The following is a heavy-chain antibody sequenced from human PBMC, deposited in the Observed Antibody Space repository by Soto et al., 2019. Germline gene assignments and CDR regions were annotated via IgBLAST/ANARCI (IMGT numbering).Heavy chain of an antibody. CDR3: ARERPLLVRGVIASYYYYGMDV. Sequence: GGSLGLCCAASGLRLSSSSMNGVRQAPGKGLGWVSYISSSSSTIYYADSVKGRFTISRDNPKNSLYLQMNSLRDEDTAVYYCARERPLLVRGVIASYYYYGMDVWGQGTTVTVSS. CDR1: GLRLSSSS. CDR2: ISSSSSTI. D-gene: IGHD3-16*02. V-gene: IGHV3-48*02. J-gene: IGHJ6*02.